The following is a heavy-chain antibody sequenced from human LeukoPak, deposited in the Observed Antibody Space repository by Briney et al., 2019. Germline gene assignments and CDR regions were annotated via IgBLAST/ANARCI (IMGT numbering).Heavy chain of an antibody. Sequence: SETLSLTCAVSGVSISSSNWWSWVRPPPGKVLGWNGELYYSGNTNYNPSVKSRVTISVDKSKIQLSLKLSSVTAADTAVYYCARKRIVDTSQRFDYWGQGTLVTVSS. J-gene: IGHJ4*02. D-gene: IGHD5-12*01. CDR2: LYYSGNT. CDR1: GVSISSSNW. CDR3: ARKRIVDTSQRFDY. V-gene: IGHV4-4*02.